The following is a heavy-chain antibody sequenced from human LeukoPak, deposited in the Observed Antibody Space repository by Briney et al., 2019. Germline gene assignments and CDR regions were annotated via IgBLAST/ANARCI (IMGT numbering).Heavy chain of an antibody. D-gene: IGHD7-27*01. J-gene: IGHJ5*02. CDR3: ARLLTGWFDP. Sequence: KPSETLSLTCTVSGGSISSSRYYWGWIRQPPGKGLEWIGSIYYSGSTYYNPSLKSRVTISVDTSKNQFSLKWSSVTAADTAVYYCARLLTGWFDPWGQGTLVTVPS. V-gene: IGHV4-39*07. CDR1: GGSISSSRYY. CDR2: IYYSGST.